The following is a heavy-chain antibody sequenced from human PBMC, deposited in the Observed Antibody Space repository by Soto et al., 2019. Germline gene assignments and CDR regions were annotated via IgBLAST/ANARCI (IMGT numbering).Heavy chain of an antibody. V-gene: IGHV3-9*01. Sequence: SLRLSCAASGVTFSSYAMHWVRQAPGKGLEWVSGISWNSDNIAYADSVKGRFTISRDNAKNSLYLQMNSLRADDTALYYCAKGGATVTTWFDYWGHGTLVTVSS. CDR1: GVTFSSYA. D-gene: IGHD4-17*01. CDR3: AKGGATVTTWFDY. CDR2: ISWNSDNI. J-gene: IGHJ4*01.